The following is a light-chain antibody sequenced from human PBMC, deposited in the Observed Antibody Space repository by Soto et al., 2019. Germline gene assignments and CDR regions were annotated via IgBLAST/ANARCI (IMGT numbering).Light chain of an antibody. CDR1: QSVSSN. Sequence: EIVLKQSPGTLSLTPGERATLSCRASQSVSSNLAWYQQKPGQAPRLLIYGASTRATGIPARFSGSGSGTEFTLTISSLQSEDFAVYYCQQYNNWPMFGQGTKV. V-gene: IGKV3-15*01. J-gene: IGKJ1*01. CDR3: QQYNNWPM. CDR2: GAS.